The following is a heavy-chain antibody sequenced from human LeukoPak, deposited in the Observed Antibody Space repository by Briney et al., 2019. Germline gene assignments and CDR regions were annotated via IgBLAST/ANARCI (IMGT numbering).Heavy chain of an antibody. V-gene: IGHV1-2*02. CDR2: INPNRGGT. CDR1: GYTFTGYY. J-gene: IGHJ6*02. D-gene: IGHD6-19*01. Sequence: ASVKVSCKASGYTFTGYYIHWVRQAPGQGLEWMGWINPNRGGTNYAQKFQGRVTMTRGTSISTAYMELRRLRSDDTAVYHCARDSKIAVAGYYGMDVWGQGTTVTVSS. CDR3: ARDSKIAVAGYYGMDV.